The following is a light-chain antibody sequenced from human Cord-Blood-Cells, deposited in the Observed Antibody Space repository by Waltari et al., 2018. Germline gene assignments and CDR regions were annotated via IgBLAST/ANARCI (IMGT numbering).Light chain of an antibody. J-gene: IGKJ2*01. CDR1: QSISSY. Sequence: DIQMTQSRSSLSASVGDRVTITCRASQSISSYLNWYQQKPGKAHKLLIYAASSLQSGVPSRFSGSGSGTDFTLTISSLQPEDFATYYCQQSYSTPMYTFGQGTKLEIK. V-gene: IGKV1-39*01. CDR2: AAS. CDR3: QQSYSTPMYT.